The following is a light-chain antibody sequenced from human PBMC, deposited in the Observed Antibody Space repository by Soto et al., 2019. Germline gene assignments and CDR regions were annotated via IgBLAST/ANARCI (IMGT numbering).Light chain of an antibody. CDR2: DVS. CDR3: SSYTTSSTYV. CDR1: ISDVGGYDY. V-gene: IGLV2-14*01. Sequence: QSALTQPASVSGSPGQSITISCTGTISDVGGYDYVSWYQQHPGKAPKLMIYDVSNRPSGVSNRFSGSKSGNTASLTISGLQADDEADYYFSSYTTSSTYVFGTGTKVTVL. J-gene: IGLJ1*01.